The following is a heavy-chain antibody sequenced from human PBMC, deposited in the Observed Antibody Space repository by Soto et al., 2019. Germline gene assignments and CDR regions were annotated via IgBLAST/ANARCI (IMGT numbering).Heavy chain of an antibody. CDR2: INWAGSNT. J-gene: IGHJ4*02. CDR1: GLTFEDYS. Sequence: EVHLVESGGVVVQPGGSLRLSFAASGLTFEDYSLHWVRQAPGKGLDWVSLINWAGSNTYYADSVKGRFTISRDNAKNSLYLEMNSLSTEETAIYYCAKVGRRHSCNDGFDYWGQGTLVTVSS. V-gene: IGHV3-43*01. CDR3: AKVGRRHSCNDGFDY. D-gene: IGHD1-1*01.